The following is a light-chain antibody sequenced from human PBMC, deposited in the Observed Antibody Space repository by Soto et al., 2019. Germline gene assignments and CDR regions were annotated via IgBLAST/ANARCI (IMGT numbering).Light chain of an antibody. CDR1: QSISDW. Sequence: DIQMTQSPSSLSASVGDRVTITCRASQSISDWLAWFQQKPGKAPKLLMQKAANLESGVPSRFSGGGSGTEFTLTISSLQPDDFATYYCQQYASSSVTFGQGTNLEI. J-gene: IGKJ2*01. V-gene: IGKV1-5*03. CDR3: QQYASSSVT. CDR2: KAA.